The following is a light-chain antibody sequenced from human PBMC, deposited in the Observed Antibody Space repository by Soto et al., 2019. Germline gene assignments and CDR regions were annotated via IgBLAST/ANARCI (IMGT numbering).Light chain of an antibody. J-gene: IGKJ1*01. CDR3: QQYGSSPT. Sequence: EIGFTQSPFSLCFRPWEIATLSCRASQSVSSSYLAWYQQKPGQAPRLLIYGASSRATGIPDRFSGSGSGADFTLTISRLEPEDFAVYYCQQYGSSPTFGQGTKVDIK. CDR2: GAS. CDR1: QSVSSSY. V-gene: IGKV3-20*01.